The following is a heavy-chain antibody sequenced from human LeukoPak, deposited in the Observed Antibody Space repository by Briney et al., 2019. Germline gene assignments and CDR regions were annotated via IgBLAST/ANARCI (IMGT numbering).Heavy chain of an antibody. D-gene: IGHD3-3*01. J-gene: IGHJ6*03. Sequence: GGSLRLSCAASGFTFDDYAMHWVRQPPGKGLEWVSHISWSGGSIGYADSVKGRFTISRDNAKNSLFLQMNSLRAEDTAVYYCARDQSDFWSIGYCYMDVWGKGTTVTVSS. V-gene: IGHV3-9*01. CDR3: ARDQSDFWSIGYCYMDV. CDR1: GFTFDDYA. CDR2: ISWSGGSI.